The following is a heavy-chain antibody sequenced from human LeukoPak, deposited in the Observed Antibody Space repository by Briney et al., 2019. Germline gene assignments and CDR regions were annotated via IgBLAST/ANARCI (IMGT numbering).Heavy chain of an antibody. CDR1: GYTFIDYY. J-gene: IGHJ4*02. Sequence: ASVKVSCKASGYTFIDYYFNWVRQAPGQGPEWMGRINVKSGATDYAQKFQGRVTVTRDTSISTAYMELSSLRSDDTAVYYCARVGRESSTGWLDYWGQGTLVTVSS. CDR3: ARVGRESSTGWLDY. CDR2: INVKSGAT. V-gene: IGHV1-2*06. D-gene: IGHD6-19*01.